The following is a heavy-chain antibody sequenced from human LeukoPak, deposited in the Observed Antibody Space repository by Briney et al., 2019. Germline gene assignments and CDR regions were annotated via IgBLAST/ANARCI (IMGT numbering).Heavy chain of an antibody. Sequence: ASVKVSCKASGCTFSSYAISWVRQAPGQGLEWMGGIIPIFGTANYAQKFQGRVTITADESTSTAYMELSSLRSEDTAVYYCARDSSRGYSGYESDYWGQGTLVTVSS. V-gene: IGHV1-69*01. J-gene: IGHJ4*02. CDR3: ARDSSRGYSGYESDY. CDR1: GCTFSSYA. D-gene: IGHD5-12*01. CDR2: IIPIFGTA.